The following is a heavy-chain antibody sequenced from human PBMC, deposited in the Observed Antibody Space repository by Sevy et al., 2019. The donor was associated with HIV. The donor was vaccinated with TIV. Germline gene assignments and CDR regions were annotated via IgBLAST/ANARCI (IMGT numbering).Heavy chain of an antibody. CDR1: GFRFSDYG. J-gene: IGHJ6*02. CDR2: IRFDGSMK. D-gene: IGHD3-3*01. V-gene: IGHV3-30*02. Sequence: GGSLRLSCAASGFRFSDYGMHWVRQARGKGLEWVSLIRFDGSMKYIADSVKGRFAISRDKVKETLYLQMNSLRPEDTAVYYCAKDHYDYRTGYYGYYGMDVWGQGTTVTVSS. CDR3: AKDHYDYRTGYYGYYGMDV.